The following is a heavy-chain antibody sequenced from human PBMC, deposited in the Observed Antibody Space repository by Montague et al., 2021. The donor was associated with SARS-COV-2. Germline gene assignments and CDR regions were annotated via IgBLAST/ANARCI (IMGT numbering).Heavy chain of an antibody. CDR3: VRDTGSAQAGFDV. D-gene: IGHD4-17*01. J-gene: IGHJ4*02. Sequence: CALSGDSVCSNTAAWNWLRQSPSGGLEWLGRTNYRSKWTSDYATSVEGRISIDPDTSKNQFFLHLKSVIPEDTGVYYCVRDTGSAQAGFDVWGQGTLVTVSS. CDR1: GDSVCSNTAA. CDR2: TNYRSKWTS. V-gene: IGHV6-1*01.